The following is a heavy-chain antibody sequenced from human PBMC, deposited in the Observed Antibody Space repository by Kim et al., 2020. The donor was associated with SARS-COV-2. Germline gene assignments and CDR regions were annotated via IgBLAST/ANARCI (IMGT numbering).Heavy chain of an antibody. CDR2: INKDGSGK. D-gene: IGHD6-6*01. V-gene: IGHV3-7*01. CDR3: ARDDQQLVGLKPMFDY. CDR1: GFTFSSYW. J-gene: IGHJ4*02. Sequence: GGSLRLSCAASGFTFSSYWMSWVRQAPGKGLEWVANINKDGSGKYYVDSVKGRFTISRDNAKNSLYLQMNSLRAEDTAVYFCARDDQQLVGLKPMFDYCGQGAPVTVSS.